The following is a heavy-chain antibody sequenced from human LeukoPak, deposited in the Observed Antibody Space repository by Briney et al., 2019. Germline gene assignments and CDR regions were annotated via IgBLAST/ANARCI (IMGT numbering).Heavy chain of an antibody. J-gene: IGHJ4*02. Sequence: GGSLRLSCAASGFTFSSYAMHWVRQAPGKGLEWVAVISYDGSNKYYADSVKGRFTISRDNSKNTLYLQMNSLRAEDTAVYYCAKDLIAAAGDCLDYWGQGTLVTVSS. D-gene: IGHD6-13*01. CDR3: AKDLIAAAGDCLDY. CDR1: GFTFSSYA. V-gene: IGHV3-30-3*01. CDR2: ISYDGSNK.